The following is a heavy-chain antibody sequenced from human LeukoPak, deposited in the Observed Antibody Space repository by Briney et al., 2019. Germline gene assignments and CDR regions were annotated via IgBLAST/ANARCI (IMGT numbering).Heavy chain of an antibody. CDR1: GFTVSSNY. J-gene: IGHJ4*02. D-gene: IGHD2/OR15-2a*01. CDR2: IYSGGST. V-gene: IGHV3-53*01. CDR3: ARSGLSRFGF. Sequence: GGSLRLSCAASGFTVSSNYMSWVRQAPGKGLEWVSIIYSGGSTFYADSVKGRFTISRDNSKNTLYLQMNSLRAEDTAVYYCARSGLSRFGFWGQGTLVTVSS.